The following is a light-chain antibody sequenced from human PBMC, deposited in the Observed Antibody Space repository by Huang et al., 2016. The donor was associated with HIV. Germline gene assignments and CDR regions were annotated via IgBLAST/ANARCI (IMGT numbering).Light chain of an antibody. J-gene: IGKJ1*01. Sequence: EIVMTQSPVTVSVSPGGSATLSCWASQSVRDNLAWFQQKPGQAPRLLVRGSSTRAAGVPARFSGSGSGTGFTLTITSLQSDDYAIYYCHQYFTWPRTFGPGTRVE. CDR2: GSS. V-gene: IGKV3-15*01. CDR1: QSVRDN. CDR3: HQYFTWPRT.